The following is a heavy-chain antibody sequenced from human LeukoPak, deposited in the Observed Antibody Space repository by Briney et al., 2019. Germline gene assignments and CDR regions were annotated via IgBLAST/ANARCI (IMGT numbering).Heavy chain of an antibody. J-gene: IGHJ4*02. V-gene: IGHV3-20*04. Sequence: GSLRLSCAASGFTFDDYGMSWVRQPPGKGLECVSGINWNGGSTGYADSVKGRFTISRDNAKNSLYLQMNSLRADDTALYYCARLHNSGYYGYFDYWGQGTLVTVSS. D-gene: IGHD6-19*01. CDR2: INWNGGST. CDR3: ARLHNSGYYGYFDY. CDR1: GFTFDDYG.